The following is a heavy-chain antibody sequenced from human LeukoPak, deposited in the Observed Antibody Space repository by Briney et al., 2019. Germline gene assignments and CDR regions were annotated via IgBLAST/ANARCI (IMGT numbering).Heavy chain of an antibody. CDR3: ANAEPRGMFWYPN. Sequence: SGTLSLTCAVSGAPISSNNWWWFWVRQPPGKGLEWIGEIYHSGNTNYNPSLKSRITMLIDQSKNQFSLKLSSVTAADTAVYHCANAEPRGMFWYPNWGQGTLVTVSS. V-gene: IGHV4-4*02. CDR1: GAPISSNNW. J-gene: IGHJ4*02. CDR2: IYHSGNT. D-gene: IGHD6-13*01.